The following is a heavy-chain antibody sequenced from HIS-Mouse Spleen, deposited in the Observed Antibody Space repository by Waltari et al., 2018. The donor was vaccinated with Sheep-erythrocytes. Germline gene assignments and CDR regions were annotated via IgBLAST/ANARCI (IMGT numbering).Heavy chain of an antibody. D-gene: IGHD1-26*01. CDR2: ISSSSSYI. V-gene: IGHV3-21*01. CDR1: GFTFSSYS. J-gene: IGHJ6*02. Sequence: EVQLVESGGGLVKPGGSLRLSCAASGFTFSSYSMNWVLQAPGKEVWCVSSISSSSSYIYSADSVNGRFTISRDKGKNSLYLKRNSLGAEDTAVYYCARDQGDSGSYYYYYGMDVWGQVTTVTVSS. CDR3: ARDQGDSGSYYYYYGMDV.